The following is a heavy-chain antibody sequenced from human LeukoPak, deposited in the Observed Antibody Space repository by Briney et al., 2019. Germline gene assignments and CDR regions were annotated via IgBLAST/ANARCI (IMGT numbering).Heavy chain of an antibody. J-gene: IGHJ6*02. CDR3: ARDRGLTLFYYGLDV. V-gene: IGHV3-48*03. CDR2: ISSSDSTV. Sequence: GGSLRLSCTASGFTFSKHEMTWVRQAPGKGLEWVSYISSSDSTVYYADSVKGRFTISRGNAKNSLYLQMNSLRAEDAAIYYCARDRGLTLFYYGLDVWGQGTTVTVSS. D-gene: IGHD3-9*01. CDR1: GFTFSKHE.